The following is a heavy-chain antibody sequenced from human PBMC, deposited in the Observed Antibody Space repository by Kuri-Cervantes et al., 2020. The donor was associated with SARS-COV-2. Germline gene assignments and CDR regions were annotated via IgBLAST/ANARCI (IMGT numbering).Heavy chain of an antibody. CDR3: AKNHGSGSWGMDV. D-gene: IGHD3-10*01. CDR1: GFTVSSNY. J-gene: IGHJ6*02. V-gene: IGHV3-23*01. CDR2: ISGSGGST. Sequence: GGSLRLSCAASGFTVSSNYMSWVRQAPGKGLEWVSAISGSGGSTYYADSVKGRFTISRDNSKNTLYLQMNSLRAEDMAVYYCAKNHGSGSWGMDVWGQGTTVTVSS.